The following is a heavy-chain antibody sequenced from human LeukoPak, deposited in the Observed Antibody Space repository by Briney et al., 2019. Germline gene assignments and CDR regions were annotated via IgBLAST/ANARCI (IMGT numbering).Heavy chain of an antibody. CDR3: ARDLEDSSGGGDY. J-gene: IGHJ4*02. Sequence: GGSLRLSCAASGFTFSSYAMHWVRQAPGKGLEWVAVISYDGSNKYYADSVKGRFTISRDNSKNTLYLQMNSLRAEDTAVYYCARDLEDSSGGGDYWGQGTLVTASS. D-gene: IGHD3-22*01. CDR2: ISYDGSNK. V-gene: IGHV3-30-3*01. CDR1: GFTFSSYA.